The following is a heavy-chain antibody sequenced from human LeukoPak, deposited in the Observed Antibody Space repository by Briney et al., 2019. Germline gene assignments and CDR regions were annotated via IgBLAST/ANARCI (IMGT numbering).Heavy chain of an antibody. J-gene: IGHJ4*02. V-gene: IGHV3-30*02. CDR1: GFSFSSYG. Sequence: PGGSLRLSCAGSGFSFSSYGMHWVRQAPGKGLEWMAFIRSDGSNKYYADSVKGRFTISRDNSKNTLYLQMNSLRAEDTAVYHCAREGPPFDYWGQGTLVTVSS. CDR3: AREGPPFDY. CDR2: IRSDGSNK.